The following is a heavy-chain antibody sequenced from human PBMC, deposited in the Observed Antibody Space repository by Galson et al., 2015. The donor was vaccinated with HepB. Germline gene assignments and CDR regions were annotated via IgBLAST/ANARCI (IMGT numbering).Heavy chain of an antibody. D-gene: IGHD6-13*01. CDR1: GFTFTSSA. CDR2: IVVGSGNT. CDR3: AADETAAGDWYFDL. Sequence: CKASGFTFTSSAVQWVRQARGQRLEWIGWIVVGSGNTNYAQKFQERVTITRDMSTSTAYMELSSLRSEDTAVYYCAADETAAGDWYFDLWGRGTLVTVSS. V-gene: IGHV1-58*01. J-gene: IGHJ2*01.